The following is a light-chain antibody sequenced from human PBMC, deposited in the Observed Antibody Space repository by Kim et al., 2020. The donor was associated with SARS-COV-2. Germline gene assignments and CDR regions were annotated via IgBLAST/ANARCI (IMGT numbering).Light chain of an antibody. CDR2: EVN. V-gene: IGLV2-8*01. CDR1: SSDIGAYNY. CDR3: LSYAGSKTV. Sequence: GQSVAISCTGTSSDIGAYNYVSWYQQHPGKAPKLMIFEVNTRPSGVSDRFSGTKSGNTASLTVSGLQAEDEADYYCLSYAGSKTVFGTGTKVTVL. J-gene: IGLJ1*01.